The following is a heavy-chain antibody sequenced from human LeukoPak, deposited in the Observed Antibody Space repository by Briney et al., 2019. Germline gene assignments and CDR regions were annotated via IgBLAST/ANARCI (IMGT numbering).Heavy chain of an antibody. CDR2: IYSGGYT. V-gene: IGHV3-53*01. J-gene: IGHJ4*02. CDR3: ARGGGGNYVLDD. CDR1: RFSVSSNF. Sequence: GGALRLSCVVSRFSVSSNFMNWVRQAPGKGVEWVSVIYSGGYTYYADCVKGRFTISRDNSKNTLFHQMNSLRAVVTAIYYCARGGGGNYVLDDWGQGTLVSVSS. D-gene: IGHD3-10*02.